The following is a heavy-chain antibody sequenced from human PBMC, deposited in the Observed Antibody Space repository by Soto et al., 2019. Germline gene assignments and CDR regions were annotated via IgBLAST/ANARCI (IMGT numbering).Heavy chain of an antibody. CDR2: ISAYNGNT. D-gene: IGHD2-2*02. Sequence: ASVKVSCKASGYTFTSYGISWVRQAPGQGLEWMGWISAYNGNTNYAQKLQGRVTMTTDTSTSTAYMELRSLRSDDTAVYYCARGGYCSSTSFYRTQYYYYYYGMDVCGQGTTVTVSS. V-gene: IGHV1-18*01. CDR3: ARGGYCSSTSFYRTQYYYYYYGMDV. J-gene: IGHJ6*02. CDR1: GYTFTSYG.